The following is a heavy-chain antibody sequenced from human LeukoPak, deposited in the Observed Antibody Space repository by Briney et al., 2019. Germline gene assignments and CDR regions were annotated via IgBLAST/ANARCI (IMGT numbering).Heavy chain of an antibody. CDR3: ARRFVVAATGPTHAFDI. V-gene: IGHV3-21*04. D-gene: IGHD2-15*01. Sequence: GGSLRLSCAASGFTFSSYSMNWVRQAPGKGLEWVSSISSSSSYIYYADSVKGRFTISRDNAKNSLYLQMNSLKASDTAMYYCARRFVVAATGPTHAFDIWGQGTMVTVSS. J-gene: IGHJ3*02. CDR1: GFTFSSYS. CDR2: ISSSSSYI.